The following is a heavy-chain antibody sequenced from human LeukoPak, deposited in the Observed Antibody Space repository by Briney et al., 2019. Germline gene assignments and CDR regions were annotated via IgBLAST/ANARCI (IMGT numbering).Heavy chain of an antibody. CDR1: GFTFSTYS. Sequence: PGGSLRLSCAASGFTFSTYSMNWVRQAPGEGLEWVSSISSSNIYYADSVKGRFTISRDNAKKSVYLQMNSLRAEDTAVYYCARAYSERYGLGYYYMDVWGKGTTVTISS. V-gene: IGHV3-21*01. D-gene: IGHD1-26*01. J-gene: IGHJ6*03. CDR2: ISSSNI. CDR3: ARAYSERYGLGYYYMDV.